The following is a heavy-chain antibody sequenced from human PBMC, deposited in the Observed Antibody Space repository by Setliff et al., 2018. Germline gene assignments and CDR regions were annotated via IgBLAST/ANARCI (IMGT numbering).Heavy chain of an antibody. J-gene: IGHJ3*02. Sequence: PSETLSLTCTVSGGSISSGHYYWSWIRQSPGRGLEWIGESNHGGSTSYNPSLKSRLTMSVDTSKNQFSLILRSVTAADTAVYYCARGRMRGSCSGPSCTYDPFDIWGQGTPVTVSS. D-gene: IGHD2-2*01. V-gene: IGHV4-39*07. CDR2: SNHGGST. CDR1: GGSISSGHYY. CDR3: ARGRMRGSCSGPSCTYDPFDI.